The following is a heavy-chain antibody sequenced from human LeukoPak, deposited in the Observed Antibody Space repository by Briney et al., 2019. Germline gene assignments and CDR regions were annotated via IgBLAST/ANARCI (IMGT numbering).Heavy chain of an antibody. Sequence: ASVKVSCKASGYTFTGYYMHWVRQAPGQGLEWMGWINPNSGGTNYAQKFQGWVTMTRDTSISTAYMELSRLRSDDTAVCYCARADDYGSAYYYGMDVWGQGTTVTVSS. D-gene: IGHD3-10*01. J-gene: IGHJ6*02. V-gene: IGHV1-2*04. CDR3: ARADDYGSAYYYGMDV. CDR1: GYTFTGYY. CDR2: INPNSGGT.